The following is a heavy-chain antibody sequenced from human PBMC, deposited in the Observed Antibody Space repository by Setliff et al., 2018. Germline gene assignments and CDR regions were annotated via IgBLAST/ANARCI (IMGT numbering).Heavy chain of an antibody. CDR1: GYTLSRHY. J-gene: IGHJ4*02. CDR2: INPGGGSA. D-gene: IGHD3-10*01. Sequence: ASVKVSCKATGYTLSRHYMHWARQAPGQGLEWMGIINPGGGSASIVQKFQGRVTITRDTSASTAYMELSSLRSDDTAVYYCARVDYYGSGNYYDHWGQGTRVTVSS. CDR3: ARVDYYGSGNYYDH. V-gene: IGHV1-46*01.